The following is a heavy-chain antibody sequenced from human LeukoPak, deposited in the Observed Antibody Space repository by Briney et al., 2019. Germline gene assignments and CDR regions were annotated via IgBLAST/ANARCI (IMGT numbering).Heavy chain of an antibody. V-gene: IGHV3-23*01. CDR2: ISGSGGST. CDR3: ASTIFGVVITPDY. J-gene: IGHJ4*02. CDR1: GFTFSNYA. D-gene: IGHD3-3*01. Sequence: GGSLRLSCAASGFTFSNYAMSWVRQAPGKGLEWVSAISGSGGSTYYADFVKGRFTISRDNSKHTLYLQMNSLRAKDTAVYHCASTIFGVVITPDYWGQGTLVTVSS.